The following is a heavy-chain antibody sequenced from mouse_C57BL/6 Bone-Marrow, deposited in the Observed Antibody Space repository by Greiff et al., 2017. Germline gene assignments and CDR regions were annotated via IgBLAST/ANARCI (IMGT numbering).Heavy chain of an antibody. CDR2: INYDGSST. CDR1: GFTFSDYY. D-gene: IGHD2-4*01. V-gene: IGHV5-16*01. Sequence: EVQRVESEGGLVQPGSSMKLSCTASGFTFSDYYMAWVRQVPEKGLEWVANINYDGSSTYYLDSLKSRFIISRDNAKNILYLQMSSLKSEDTATYYCARSDDYDRFAYWGQGTLVTVSA. CDR3: ARSDDYDRFAY. J-gene: IGHJ3*01.